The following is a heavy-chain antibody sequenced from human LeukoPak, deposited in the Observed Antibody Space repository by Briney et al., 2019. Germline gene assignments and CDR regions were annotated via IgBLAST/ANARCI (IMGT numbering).Heavy chain of an antibody. CDR1: GYTFTSYG. V-gene: IGHV1-18*01. Sequence: ASVKVSCKASGYTFTSYGISWVRQAPGQGLEWMGWISAYSGNTNYAQKLQGRVTMTTDTSTSTAYMELRSLRSDDTAVYYCARDLMWVAAAGITDAFDIWGQGTMVTVSS. J-gene: IGHJ3*02. CDR2: ISAYSGNT. D-gene: IGHD6-13*01. CDR3: ARDLMWVAAAGITDAFDI.